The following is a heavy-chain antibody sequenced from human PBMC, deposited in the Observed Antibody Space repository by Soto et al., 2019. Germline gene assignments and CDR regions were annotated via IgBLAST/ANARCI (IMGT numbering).Heavy chain of an antibody. CDR2: ISGSGGST. J-gene: IGHJ6*02. CDR3: AKDLWELLEDFYYYGMDV. D-gene: IGHD1-26*01. CDR1: GVQCVNLG. Sequence: GGPLRVRYRVVGVQCVNLGMSWVLQAPGKGLEWVSAISGSGGSTYYADSVKGRFTISRDNSKNTLYLQMNSLRAEDTAVYYCAKDLWELLEDFYYYGMDVWGQGTTVTVSS. V-gene: IGHV3-23*01.